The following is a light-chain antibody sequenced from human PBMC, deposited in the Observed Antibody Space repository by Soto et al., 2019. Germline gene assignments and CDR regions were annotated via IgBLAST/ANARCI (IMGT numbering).Light chain of an antibody. CDR1: SSDVGGYNY. Sequence: QSALTQPASVSGSPGQSITISCTGTSSDVGGYNYVSWYQQHPGKAPKLMIYDDSNRPTGVSNRFSGSKSGNTASLTISGLQAEDEADYYCRSYTSSSTLPDVFGTGTKLTVL. CDR2: DDS. CDR3: RSYTSSSTLPDV. J-gene: IGLJ1*01. V-gene: IGLV2-14*01.